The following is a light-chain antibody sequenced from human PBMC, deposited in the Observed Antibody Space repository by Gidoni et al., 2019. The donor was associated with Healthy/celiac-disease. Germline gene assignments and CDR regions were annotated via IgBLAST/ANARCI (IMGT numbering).Light chain of an antibody. Sequence: DIQMTQSPSSLSASVVDRVTITCRASQSISSYLNWYQPKPGQAPKLLIYAASSLQSGVPSRFSGSGSGTDFTLTISSLQPEDFATYYCQQSYSTPGTFGQGTKVEIK. J-gene: IGKJ1*01. CDR3: QQSYSTPGT. V-gene: IGKV1-39*01. CDR1: QSISSY. CDR2: AAS.